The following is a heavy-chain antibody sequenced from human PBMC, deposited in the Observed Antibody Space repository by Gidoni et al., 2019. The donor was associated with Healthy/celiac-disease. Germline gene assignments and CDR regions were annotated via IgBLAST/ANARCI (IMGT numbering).Heavy chain of an antibody. J-gene: IGHJ4*02. CDR1: GFTFSSYS. CDR3: ARDVYSGYDYPGYFDY. V-gene: IGHV3-21*01. D-gene: IGHD5-12*01. Sequence: EVQLVESGGGLVKPGGSLRLSCAASGFTFSSYSMNWVRQAPGKGLEWVSSISSSSSYIYYADSVKGRFTISRDNAKNSLYLQMNSLRAEDTAVYYCARDVYSGYDYPGYFDYWGQGTLVTVSS. CDR2: ISSSSSYI.